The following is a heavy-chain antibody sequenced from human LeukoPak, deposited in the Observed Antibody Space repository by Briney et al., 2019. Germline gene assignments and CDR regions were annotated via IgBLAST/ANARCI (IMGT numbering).Heavy chain of an antibody. CDR3: AKPFPYSGSFFVDY. V-gene: IGHV3-30*02. D-gene: IGHD1-26*01. CDR2: IRYDGNDK. Sequence: PGGSLRVSCAASGFSFSSYGMHWVRQAPGKGLEWVAFIRYDGNDKHFADSVKGRFSVSRDNSKNTLYLQMSTLRAEDTAVYYCAKPFPYSGSFFVDYWGQGTLVTVSS. J-gene: IGHJ4*02. CDR1: GFSFSSYG.